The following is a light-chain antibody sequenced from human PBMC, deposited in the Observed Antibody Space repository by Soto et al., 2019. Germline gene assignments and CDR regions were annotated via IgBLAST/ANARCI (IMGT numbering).Light chain of an antibody. J-gene: IGLJ2*01. V-gene: IGLV2-11*01. CDR2: DVT. CDR1: SSDAGDYKY. CDR3: CSYAGNSPV. Sequence: QSALTQPRSVSGSPGQSVTISCTGTSSDAGDYKYVSWYQQHPGKAPKFMIYDVTKRPSGVPDRFSGSKSGNTASLTISGLQAEDEANYYCCSYAGNSPVFGGGTKVTVL.